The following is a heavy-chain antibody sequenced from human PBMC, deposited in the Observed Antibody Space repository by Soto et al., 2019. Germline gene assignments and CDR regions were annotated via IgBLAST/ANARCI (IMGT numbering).Heavy chain of an antibody. J-gene: IGHJ5*02. Sequence: ASVNVSCKASGYTFTGYYIRWVRQAPGQGLEWMGWINPNSGGTNYAQKFQGRVTMTRDTSIITAYMELSRLRSDDTAVYYCATGENGFDPWGQGTLVTVSS. CDR2: INPNSGGT. V-gene: IGHV1-2*02. D-gene: IGHD1-1*01. CDR3: ATGENGFDP. CDR1: GYTFTGYY.